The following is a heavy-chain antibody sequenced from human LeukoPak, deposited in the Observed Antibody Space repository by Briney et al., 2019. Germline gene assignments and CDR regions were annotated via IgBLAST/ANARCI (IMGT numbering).Heavy chain of an antibody. CDR1: CYTFSHYG. CDR2: ISAYNGNT. V-gene: IGHV1-18*01. J-gene: IGHJ5*02. Sequence: GASVKVSRQASCYTFSHYGISWVRKAPGQGVEWMGWISAYNGNTNYAQKLQGRVTMTTDTSTSTAYMELRSLRSDDTAVYYCARVLTMVRGAFNWFDPWGQGTLVTVSS. CDR3: ARVLTMVRGAFNWFDP. D-gene: IGHD3-10*01.